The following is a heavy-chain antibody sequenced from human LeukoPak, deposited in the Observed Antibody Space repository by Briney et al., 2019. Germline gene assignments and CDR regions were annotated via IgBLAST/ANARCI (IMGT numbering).Heavy chain of an antibody. CDR1: GGSFSGYY. V-gene: IGHV4-34*01. CDR2: INHSGST. CDR3: ARAVTSVPYYFDS. J-gene: IGHJ4*02. D-gene: IGHD4-17*01. Sequence: PSETLSLTCAVYGGSFSGYYWSWIRQPPGKGLEWIGEINHSGSTNYNPSLKSRVTISVDTSKNQFSLKLNSVTAADTAVYSCARAVTSVPYYFDSWGQGTLVTVSS.